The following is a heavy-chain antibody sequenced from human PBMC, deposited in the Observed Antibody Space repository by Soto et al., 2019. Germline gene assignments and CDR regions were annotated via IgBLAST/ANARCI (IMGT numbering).Heavy chain of an antibody. V-gene: IGHV4-30-4*01. CDR1: GGSISSGDYY. CDR3: ARDRVYYYYGMDV. Sequence: SETLSLTCTVSGGSISSGDYYWSWIRQPPGKGLEWVGYIYYSGSTYYNPSLKSRVTISVDTSKNQFSLKLSSVTAADTAVYYCARDRVYYYYGMDVWGQGTTVTVSS. CDR2: IYYSGST. J-gene: IGHJ6*02.